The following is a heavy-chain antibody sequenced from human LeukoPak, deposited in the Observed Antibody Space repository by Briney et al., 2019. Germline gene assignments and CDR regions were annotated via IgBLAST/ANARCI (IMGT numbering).Heavy chain of an antibody. CDR2: INSDGSST. J-gene: IGHJ3*02. V-gene: IGHV3-74*01. Sequence: GGSLRLSCAASGFTFSSYWMHWVRQGPGKGLVWVSRINSDGSSTSYADSVKGRFTISRDNAKNSLYLQMNSLGAEDTALYYCAREVTASSFDILGQGTMVTVSS. CDR1: GFTFSSYW. D-gene: IGHD2-21*02. CDR3: AREVTASSFDI.